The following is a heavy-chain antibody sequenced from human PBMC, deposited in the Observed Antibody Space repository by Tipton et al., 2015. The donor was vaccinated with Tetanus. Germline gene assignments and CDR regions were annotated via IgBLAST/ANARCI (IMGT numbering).Heavy chain of an antibody. CDR3: ARVLRRYQQNNWFDP. D-gene: IGHD2-2*01. V-gene: IGHV4-59*01. J-gene: IGHJ5*02. CDR2: IYYSGNT. Sequence: TLSLTCTVSGDSISFYYWSWIRQPPGKGLEWIGYIYYSGNTKYNPSLKSRVTMSVDTSKNQFSLNLTSVTPADTADYYCARVLRRYQQNNWFDPWGQGTLVTVSS. CDR1: GDSISFYY.